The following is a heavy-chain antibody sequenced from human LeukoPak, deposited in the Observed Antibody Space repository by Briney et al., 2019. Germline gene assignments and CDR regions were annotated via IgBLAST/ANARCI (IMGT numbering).Heavy chain of an antibody. CDR2: IGANSAI. CDR1: GFTFSDYS. D-gene: IGHD3-10*01. Sequence: GGSLRLSCAASGFTFSDYSMNWVRQAPGKGLEWVSYIGANSAIYYADSVKGRFTISRDNAKNSLSLQMNSLRDDDTAVYCCAREGYYGAFDIWGQGTMVTVSS. J-gene: IGHJ3*02. CDR3: AREGYYGAFDI. V-gene: IGHV3-48*02.